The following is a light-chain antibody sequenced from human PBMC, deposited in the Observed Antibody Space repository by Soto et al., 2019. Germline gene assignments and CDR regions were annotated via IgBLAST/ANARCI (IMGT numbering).Light chain of an antibody. CDR3: QSYDNSLSGSWV. J-gene: IGLJ3*02. CDR2: GNS. Sequence: QSVLTQPPSASGPPGQRVTISCSGRNSNIGSNSVSWYQHLPGTAPKLLIYGNSNRPSGVPDRFSGSKSGTSASLAINGLQAEDEAHYYCQSYDNSLSGSWVFGGGTKLTVL. V-gene: IGLV1-40*01. CDR1: NSNIGSNS.